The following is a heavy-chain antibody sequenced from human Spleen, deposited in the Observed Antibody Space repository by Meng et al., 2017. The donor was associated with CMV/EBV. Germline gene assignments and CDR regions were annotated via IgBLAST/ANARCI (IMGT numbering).Heavy chain of an antibody. CDR1: GFTFSRFA. V-gene: IGHV3-7*01. CDR2: IKQDGGEK. D-gene: IGHD3-3*01. J-gene: IGHJ4*02. Sequence: GESLKISCAASGFTFSRFAIYWVRQAPGKGLEWVANIKQDGGEKYYVDSVKGRFTISRDNAKNSLYLQMNSLRAEDTAVYYCAYDFWTVWGQGTLVTVSS. CDR3: AYDFWTV.